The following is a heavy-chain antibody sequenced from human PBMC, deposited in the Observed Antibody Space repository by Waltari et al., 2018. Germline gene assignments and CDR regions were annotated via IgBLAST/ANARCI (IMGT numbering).Heavy chain of an antibody. D-gene: IGHD6-19*01. CDR2: INHSGST. CDR3: ARVRAVAGPFDY. Sequence: QVQLQQWGAGLLKPSETLSLTCAVYGGSFSGYYWRWIRQPPGKGLEWIWEINHSGSTNYNPSIKSGVTISVDTSKNQFSRKLSSVTAADTGGYYCARVRAVAGPFDYWGQGTLVTVSS. V-gene: IGHV4-34*01. J-gene: IGHJ4*02. CDR1: GGSFSGYY.